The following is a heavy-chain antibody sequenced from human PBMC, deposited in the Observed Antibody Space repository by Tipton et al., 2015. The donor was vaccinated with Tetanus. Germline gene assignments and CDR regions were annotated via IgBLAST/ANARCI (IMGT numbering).Heavy chain of an antibody. J-gene: IGHJ4*02. V-gene: IGHV3-21*01. Sequence: QLVQSGGGLVKPGGSLRLSCEVSGFIFSSYTMNWVRQAPGKGLEWVSSISSTSSYIYYADSLKGRFTISRDNAKNSLHLQMNSLRAEDTAVYYCASGSALDYWGQGTLVAVSS. D-gene: IGHD6-25*01. CDR1: GFIFSSYT. CDR2: ISSTSSYI. CDR3: ASGSALDY.